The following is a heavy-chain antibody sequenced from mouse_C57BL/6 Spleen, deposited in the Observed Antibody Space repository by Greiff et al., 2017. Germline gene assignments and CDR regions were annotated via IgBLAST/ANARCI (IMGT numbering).Heavy chain of an antibody. Sequence: EVKVVESGGGLVQPGGSLSLSCAASGFTFTDYYMSWVRQPPGKALEWLGFIRNKANGYTTEYSASVKGRFTISRDNSQSILYLQINALGAEDSATYYCASYRWYFDVWGTGTTVTVSS. CDR3: ASYRWYFDV. CDR2: IRNKANGYTT. CDR1: GFTFTDYY. V-gene: IGHV7-3*01. J-gene: IGHJ1*03.